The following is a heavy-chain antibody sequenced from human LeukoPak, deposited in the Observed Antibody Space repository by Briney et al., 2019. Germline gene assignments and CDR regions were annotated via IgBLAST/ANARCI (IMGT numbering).Heavy chain of an antibody. CDR2: INHSGST. V-gene: IGHV4-34*01. CDR3: AKDRYCSSTSCYRPYYFDY. Sequence: SETLSLTCAVYGGSFSGYYWSWIRQPPGKGLEWIGEINHSGSTNYIPSLKSRVTISVDTSKNQFSLKLSSVTAADTAVYYCAKDRYCSSTSCYRPYYFDYWGQGTLVTVSS. D-gene: IGHD2-2*01. CDR1: GGSFSGYY. J-gene: IGHJ4*02.